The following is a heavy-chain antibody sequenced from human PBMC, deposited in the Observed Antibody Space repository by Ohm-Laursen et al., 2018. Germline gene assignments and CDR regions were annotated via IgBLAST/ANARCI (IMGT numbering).Heavy chain of an antibody. CDR1: GYTFTSYY. Sequence: ASVKVSCKASGYTFTSYYMHWVRQAPGQGLEWMGIINPSGGSTSYAQNFQGRVTITRDTSTSTVYMELSSLRSEDTAVYYCARDQAGHAFDYWGQGTLVTVSS. CDR3: ARDQAGHAFDY. J-gene: IGHJ4*02. V-gene: IGHV1-46*01. D-gene: IGHD6-19*01. CDR2: INPSGGST.